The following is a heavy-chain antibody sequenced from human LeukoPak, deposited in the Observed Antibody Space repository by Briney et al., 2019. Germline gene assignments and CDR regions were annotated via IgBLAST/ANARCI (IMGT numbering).Heavy chain of an antibody. J-gene: IGHJ6*02. Sequence: GGSLRLSCAASGYTFSSYAMSWVRQAPGKGLEWVSAISGSGGSTYYADSVKGRFTISRDNSKNTLYLQMNGLRAEDTAVYYCAKAAAGTTDPYYYYYGMDVWGQGTTVTVSS. CDR3: AKAAAGTTDPYYYYYGMDV. D-gene: IGHD6-13*01. CDR1: GYTFSSYA. V-gene: IGHV3-23*01. CDR2: ISGSGGST.